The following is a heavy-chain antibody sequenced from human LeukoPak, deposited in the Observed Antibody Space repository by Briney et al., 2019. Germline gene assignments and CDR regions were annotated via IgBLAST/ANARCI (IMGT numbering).Heavy chain of an antibody. V-gene: IGHV1-2*02. CDR3: AREQWELLTVFDY. Sequence: ASVKLSCKASGYTFIGYYMHWVRQAPGQGLERMGWINPNSGGTNYAQNFQGRVTMTRDTSINTAYMELSRLRSDDTAVYYCAREQWELLTVFDYWGQGTLVTVSS. CDR1: GYTFIGYY. CDR2: INPNSGGT. J-gene: IGHJ4*02. D-gene: IGHD1-26*01.